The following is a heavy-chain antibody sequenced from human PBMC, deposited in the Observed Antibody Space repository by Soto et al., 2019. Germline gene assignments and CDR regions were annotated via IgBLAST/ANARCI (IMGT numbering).Heavy chain of an antibody. D-gene: IGHD2-8*02. V-gene: IGHV5-10-1*01. CDR3: ARRLGGVYGGNFLFDAFDI. J-gene: IGHJ3*02. Sequence: SWIRQHPGKGLEWMGRIDPSDSYTNYSPSFQGHVTISADKSISTAYLQWSSLKASDTAMYYCARRLGGVYGGNFLFDAFDIWGQGTMVTVSS. CDR2: IDPSDSYT.